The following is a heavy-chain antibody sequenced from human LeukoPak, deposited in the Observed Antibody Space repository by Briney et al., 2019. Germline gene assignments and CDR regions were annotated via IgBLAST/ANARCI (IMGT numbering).Heavy chain of an antibody. V-gene: IGHV4-59*01. D-gene: IGHD2-2*03. J-gene: IGHJ4*02. Sequence: SETLSLTCTVSGGSISSYYWSWIRQPPGKGLEWIGYIYYSGSTNYNPSLKSRVTISVDTSKNQFSLKLRSVTAADTAVYYCARDGGYCSSTNCYDYWGQGTLVTVSS. CDR3: ARDGGYCSSTNCYDY. CDR2: IYYSGST. CDR1: GGSISSYY.